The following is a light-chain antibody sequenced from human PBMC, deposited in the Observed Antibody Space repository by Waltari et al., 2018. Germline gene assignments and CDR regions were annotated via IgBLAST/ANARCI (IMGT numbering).Light chain of an antibody. V-gene: IGLV2-14*01. Sequence: QSALTPPASVSGSPGQSIPISFTGSSRDVGSYNYLSWYQQFPDRAPKLIIYDVTNRPSGVSNRFSGSKSANTASLTISGLQPEDEAEYYCASYNPGSTLVFGGGTKLTVL. J-gene: IGLJ3*02. CDR1: SRDVGSYNY. CDR3: ASYNPGSTLV. CDR2: DVT.